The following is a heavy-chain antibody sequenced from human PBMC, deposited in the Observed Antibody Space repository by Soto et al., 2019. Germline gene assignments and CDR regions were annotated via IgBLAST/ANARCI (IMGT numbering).Heavy chain of an antibody. Sequence: QVQLVESGGGVVQPGRSLRLSCAASGFTFSSYGMHWVRQAPGKGLEWVAVISYDGSNKYYADSVKGRFTISRDNSKNTLYLQMNSLRAEDTAVYYCAKGGQQLVPHSFFDYWGQGTLVTVSS. CDR3: AKGGQQLVPHSFFDY. D-gene: IGHD6-13*01. CDR1: GFTFSSYG. J-gene: IGHJ4*02. V-gene: IGHV3-30*18. CDR2: ISYDGSNK.